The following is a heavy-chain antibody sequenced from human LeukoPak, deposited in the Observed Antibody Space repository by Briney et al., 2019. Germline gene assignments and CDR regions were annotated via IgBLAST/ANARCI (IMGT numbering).Heavy chain of an antibody. CDR3: AVITMVRGVILYFDY. CDR1: GGSISSSIYY. CDR2: VYYSGST. Sequence: PSETLSLTCTVSGGSISSSIYYWGRIRQPPGKGLEWIGSVYYSGSTYYNPSLKSRVTMSVDTSKNQFSLKLSSVTAADKAVYYCAVITMVRGVILYFDYWGQGTLVTVSS. J-gene: IGHJ4*02. V-gene: IGHV4-39*01. D-gene: IGHD3-10*01.